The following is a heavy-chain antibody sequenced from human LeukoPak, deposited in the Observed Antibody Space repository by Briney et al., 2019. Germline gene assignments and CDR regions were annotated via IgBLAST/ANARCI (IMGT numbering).Heavy chain of an antibody. CDR2: IYYSGST. Sequence: SETLSLTCTVSGGSISSYYWSWIRQPPGKGLEWIGYIYYSGSTNYNPSLKSRVTISVDTSKNQSSLKLSSVTAADTAVYYCAREVVVYNWFDPWGQGTLVTVSS. D-gene: IGHD3-22*01. CDR3: AREVVVYNWFDP. V-gene: IGHV4-59*01. CDR1: GGSISSYY. J-gene: IGHJ5*02.